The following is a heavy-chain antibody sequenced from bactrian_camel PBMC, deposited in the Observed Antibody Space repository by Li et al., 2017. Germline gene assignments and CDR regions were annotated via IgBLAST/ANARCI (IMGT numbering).Heavy chain of an antibody. J-gene: IGHJ6*01. Sequence: HVQLVESGGGLVQPGGSLRLSCTVSGFTFSDYAMYWVRQAPGKGLEWVSSIYSDGSITHYADSVKGRFTISRDNAKNTLYLQLNSLKTEDTAMYYCATHGNRGGWYYSSWGQGTQVTVS. CDR3: ATHGNRGGWYYSS. D-gene: IGHD2*01. CDR1: GFTFSDYA. CDR2: IYSDGSIT. V-gene: IGHV3S6*01.